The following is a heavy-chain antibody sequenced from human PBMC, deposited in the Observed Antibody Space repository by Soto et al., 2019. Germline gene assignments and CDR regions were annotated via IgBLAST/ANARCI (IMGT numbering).Heavy chain of an antibody. J-gene: IGHJ6*02. CDR3: ARHITWFVGYYYGMDV. Sequence: PSETLSLTCTFSCGSISSSSYYWGWIRQPPGKGLEWIGSIYYSGSTYYNPSLKSRVTISVDTSKNQFSLKLSSVTAADTAVYYCARHITWFVGYYYGMDVWGQGTTVTVSS. CDR1: CGSISSSSYY. V-gene: IGHV4-39*01. D-gene: IGHD3-10*01. CDR2: IYYSGST.